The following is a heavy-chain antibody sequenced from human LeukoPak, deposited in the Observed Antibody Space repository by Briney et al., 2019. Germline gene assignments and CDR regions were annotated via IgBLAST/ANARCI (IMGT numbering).Heavy chain of an antibody. D-gene: IGHD6-13*01. V-gene: IGHV4-4*07. CDR2: IYTSGST. CDR3: ARHGSSWYHVDY. CDR1: GGSISSYY. J-gene: IGHJ4*02. Sequence: SATLSLTCTVSGGSISSYYWSWIRQPAGKGLEWIGRIYTSGSTNYNPSLKSRVTISVDTSKNQFSLKLSSVTAADTAVYYCARHGSSWYHVDYWGQGTLVTVSS.